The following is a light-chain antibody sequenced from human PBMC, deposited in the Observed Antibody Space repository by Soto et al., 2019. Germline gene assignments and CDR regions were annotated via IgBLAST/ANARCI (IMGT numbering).Light chain of an antibody. CDR2: DAS. CDR1: QSVSSY. CDR3: PQRSNWPPT. J-gene: IGKJ2*01. Sequence: EIVLTQSPATLSLSPGERATLSCRASQSVSSYLAWYQQKPGQAPRLLIYDASNRATGIPARFSGSGSGTDFPLTISSLEPEDFAVYYCPQRSNWPPTFGQGTKLEIK. V-gene: IGKV3-11*01.